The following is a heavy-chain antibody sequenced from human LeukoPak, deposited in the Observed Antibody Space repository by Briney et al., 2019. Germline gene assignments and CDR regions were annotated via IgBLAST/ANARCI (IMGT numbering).Heavy chain of an antibody. CDR3: ARVGATDAFDI. Sequence: SETLSLTCTVSGDSIRSNSYYWVWVRQPPGKGPEWIGSINYSGNTYYNWSLRSRVTISVDSRNQFSLNLRFVTAADAAVYSCARVGATDAFDIWGQGTMVTVSS. D-gene: IGHD1-26*01. J-gene: IGHJ3*02. V-gene: IGHV4-39*01. CDR1: GDSIRSNSYY. CDR2: INYSGNT.